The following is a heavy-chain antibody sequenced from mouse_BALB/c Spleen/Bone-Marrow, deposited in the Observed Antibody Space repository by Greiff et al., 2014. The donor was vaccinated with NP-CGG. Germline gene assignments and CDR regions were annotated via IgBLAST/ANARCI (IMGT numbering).Heavy chain of an antibody. CDR2: ISSGGSYT. CDR3: ASLTGRDY. J-gene: IGHJ2*01. D-gene: IGHD4-1*01. Sequence: VESGGGLVKPGGSLKLSCAASGFTFSGYAMSWVRQTPEKRLEWVATISSGGSYTYYPDSVKGRFTISRDNAKNTLYLQMSSLRSEDTAMYYCASLTGRDYWGQGTTLTVSA. V-gene: IGHV5-9-3*01. CDR1: GFTFSGYA.